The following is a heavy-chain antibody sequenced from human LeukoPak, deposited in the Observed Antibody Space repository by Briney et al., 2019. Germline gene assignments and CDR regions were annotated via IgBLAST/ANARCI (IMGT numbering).Heavy chain of an antibody. D-gene: IGHD3-10*01. J-gene: IGHJ4*02. Sequence: GASVKVSCKASGGTFSSYAISWVRQAPGQGLEWMGRIIPILGIANYAQKFQGRVTITADKSTSTAYMELSSLRSEDTAVYYCARENGMVRGVIAYYIDYWGQGTLVTVSS. CDR2: IIPILGIA. CDR1: GGTFSSYA. CDR3: ARENGMVRGVIAYYIDY. V-gene: IGHV1-69*04.